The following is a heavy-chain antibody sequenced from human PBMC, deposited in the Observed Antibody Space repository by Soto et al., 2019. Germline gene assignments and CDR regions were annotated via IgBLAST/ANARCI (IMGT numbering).Heavy chain of an antibody. V-gene: IGHV3-7*01. Sequence: GGSLRLSCAASGFTFSSYWVSWVRQAPGKGLEWVANIKQDGSEKYYVDSVKGRFTISRDNAKNSLYLQMNSLRAEDTAVYYCARTDKVYGMDVWGQGTTVTVSS. J-gene: IGHJ6*02. CDR2: IKQDGSEK. CDR3: ARTDKVYGMDV. D-gene: IGHD2-15*01. CDR1: GFTFSSYW.